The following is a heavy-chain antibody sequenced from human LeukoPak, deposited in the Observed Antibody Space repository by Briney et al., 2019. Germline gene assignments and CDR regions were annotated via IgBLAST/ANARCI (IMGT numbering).Heavy chain of an antibody. Sequence: GGSLRLSCAASGFTFSNYAMTWVRQAPGKGLEWVSAISSGGTTPYYVDSVKGRFTISRDNSNNTLYLQMNSLRAEDTALYHCAKSRSVADAFDIWGHGTVVTVSS. D-gene: IGHD6-19*01. CDR2: ISSGGTTP. CDR3: AKSRSVADAFDI. V-gene: IGHV3-23*01. CDR1: GFTFSNYA. J-gene: IGHJ3*02.